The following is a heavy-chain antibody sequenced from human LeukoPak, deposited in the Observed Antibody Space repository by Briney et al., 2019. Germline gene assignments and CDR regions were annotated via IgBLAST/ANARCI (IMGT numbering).Heavy chain of an antibody. Sequence: GGSLRLSCAASRFTFSSYAMSWVRQAPGKGLEWVSFIYSGGNTHYSDSVKGRFTIFRDNSKNTLYLQMNSLRADDTAVYYCARRAGEYSHPYDYWGQGTLVTVSS. CDR1: RFTFSSYA. CDR2: IYSGGNT. J-gene: IGHJ4*02. V-gene: IGHV3-23*05. D-gene: IGHD4-17*01. CDR3: ARRAGEYSHPYDY.